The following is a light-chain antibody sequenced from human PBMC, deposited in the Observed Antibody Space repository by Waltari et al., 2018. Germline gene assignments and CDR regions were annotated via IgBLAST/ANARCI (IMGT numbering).Light chain of an antibody. CDR2: EVS. CDR1: SRYGGGYNY. Sequence: QSALTQPPSASGSPGQSVTISCTGTSRYGGGYNYVSWYQQPPGKAPKLMIFEVSKRPSGVPDRFSGSKSGNTASLTVSGLQAEDEADYYCCSYAFSSNWVFGGGTKLTVL. CDR3: CSYAFSSNWV. V-gene: IGLV2-8*01. J-gene: IGLJ3*02.